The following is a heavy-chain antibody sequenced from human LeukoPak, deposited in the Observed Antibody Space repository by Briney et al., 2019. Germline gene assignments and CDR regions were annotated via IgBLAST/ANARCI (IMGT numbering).Heavy chain of an antibody. CDR3: ARGGGPGAYYYYMDV. V-gene: IGHV4-39*07. D-gene: IGHD1-14*01. J-gene: IGHJ6*03. CDR1: GGSISSSSYY. CDR2: IYYSGST. Sequence: SETLSLTCTVSGGSISSSSYYWGWIRQPPGKGLEWIGSIYYSGSTYYNPSLKSRVTISVDTSKNQFSLKLSSVTAADTAVYYCARGGGPGAYYYYMDVWGKGTTVTVSS.